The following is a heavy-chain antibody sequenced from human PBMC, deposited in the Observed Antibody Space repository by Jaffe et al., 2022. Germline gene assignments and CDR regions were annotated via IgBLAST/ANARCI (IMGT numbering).Heavy chain of an antibody. CDR3: AREGSGYYGSGSYYNGADY. Sequence: EVQLVESGGGLVQPGGSLRLSCAASGFTFSSYEMNWVRQAPGKGLEWVSYISSSGSTIYYADSVKGRFTISRDNAKNSLYLQMNSLRAEDTAVYYCAREGSGYYGSGSYYNGADYWGQGTLVTVSS. V-gene: IGHV3-48*03. J-gene: IGHJ4*02. CDR2: ISSSGSTI. CDR1: GFTFSSYE. D-gene: IGHD3-10*01.